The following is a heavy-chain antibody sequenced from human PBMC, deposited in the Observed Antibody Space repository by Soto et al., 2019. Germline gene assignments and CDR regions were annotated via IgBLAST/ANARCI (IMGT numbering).Heavy chain of an antibody. Sequence: EVQLLESGGDVRQPGGSLRLSCAASGLTFSNYAMTWVRQAPGKGLEWVAVISRDSETIFYADSVKGRFTISRDNSMNLLFLQMNSLRAEDTAVYYCSKYRCSETWCPRWFDPWGQGTLVTVSS. CDR2: ISRDSETI. CDR3: SKYRCSETWCPRWFDP. V-gene: IGHV3-23*01. CDR1: GLTFSNYA. J-gene: IGHJ5*02. D-gene: IGHD2-15*01.